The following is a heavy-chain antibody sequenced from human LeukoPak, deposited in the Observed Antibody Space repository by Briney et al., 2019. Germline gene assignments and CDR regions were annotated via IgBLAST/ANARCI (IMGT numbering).Heavy chain of an antibody. V-gene: IGHV4-39*07. CDR2: IYYSGST. Sequence: SETLSLTCTVSGGSISSSSYYWGWIRQPPGKGLEWIGSIYYSGSTYYNPSLKSRVTISVDTSKNQFSLKLSSVTAADTAVYYCARDHVTLWIQLWLGGNWFDPWGQGTLVTVSS. CDR1: GGSISSSSYY. CDR3: ARDHVTLWIQLWLGGNWFDP. D-gene: IGHD5-18*01. J-gene: IGHJ5*02.